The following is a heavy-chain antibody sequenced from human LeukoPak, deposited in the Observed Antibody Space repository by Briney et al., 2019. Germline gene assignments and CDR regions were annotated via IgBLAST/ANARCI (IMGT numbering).Heavy chain of an antibody. J-gene: IGHJ6*02. V-gene: IGHV3-30*01. CDR1: GFTFSNYA. Sequence: GGSLRLSCAASGFTFSNYAIHWVRQAPGKGLEWVASISYDGSDKYYADSVKGRFTLSRDKSKNTLYLQMNSLRIEDTAVYYCARGHYGLDVWGQGTTVTVSS. CDR2: ISYDGSDK. CDR3: ARGHYGLDV.